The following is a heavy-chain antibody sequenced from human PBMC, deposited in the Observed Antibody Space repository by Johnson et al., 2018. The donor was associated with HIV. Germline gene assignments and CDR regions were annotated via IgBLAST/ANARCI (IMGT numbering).Heavy chain of an antibody. D-gene: IGHD1-26*01. CDR1: GFTFSGSA. CDR3: AKDGSGTYPNAFDI. J-gene: IGHJ3*02. Sequence: VQLVESGGGLVQPGGSRKLSCAASGFTFSGSAMHWVRQASGKGLEWVSGINWNGGSTGYADSVKGRFTISRDNTKNSLYLQMNSLRAEDTALYYCAKDGSGTYPNAFDIWGQGTMVTVSS. CDR2: INWNGGST. V-gene: IGHV3-20*04.